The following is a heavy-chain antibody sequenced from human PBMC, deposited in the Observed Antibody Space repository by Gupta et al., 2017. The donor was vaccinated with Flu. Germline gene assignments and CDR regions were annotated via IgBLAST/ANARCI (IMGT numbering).Heavy chain of an antibody. D-gene: IGHD3-22*01. Sequence: EVQLVETGGGLIQPGGSLRLSCAASGFTVSSNYMSWVRQAPGKGLEWVSVIYSGGSTYYADSVKGRFTISRDNSKNTLYLQMNSLRAEDTAVYYCARVSMIVVVITDYYFDYWGQGTLVTVSS. J-gene: IGHJ4*02. CDR3: ARVSMIVVVITDYYFDY. V-gene: IGHV3-53*02. CDR2: IYSGGST. CDR1: GFTVSSNY.